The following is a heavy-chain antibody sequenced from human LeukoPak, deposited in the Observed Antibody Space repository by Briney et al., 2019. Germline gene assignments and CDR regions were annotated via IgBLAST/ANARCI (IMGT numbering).Heavy chain of an antibody. D-gene: IGHD3-3*01. CDR2: ISYDGSNK. V-gene: IGHV3-30*03. Sequence: PGGSLRLSCAASGFTFSSYGMHWVRQAPGKGLEWVAVISYDGSNKYYADSVKGRFTISRDNAKNSLYLQMNSLRAEDTAVYYCASITTGNWFDPWGQGTLVTVSS. CDR3: ASITTGNWFDP. CDR1: GFTFSSYG. J-gene: IGHJ5*02.